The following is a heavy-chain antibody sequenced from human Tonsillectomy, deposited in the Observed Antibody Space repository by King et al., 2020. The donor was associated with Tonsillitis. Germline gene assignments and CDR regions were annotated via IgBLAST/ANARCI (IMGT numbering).Heavy chain of an antibody. CDR1: GFTFRSYA. J-gene: IGHJ4*02. CDR2: ISGSGYKT. Sequence: VQLVESGGGLVQPGGPLRLSCAASGFTFRSYALSWVRQSPGKGLQWVSAISGSGYKTYSIDSVKGRFTISRDNSKNTVSLQMNSLTAEDTGVYYCVREMLTGSCADYWGQGTLVTVSS. V-gene: IGHV3-23*04. CDR3: VREMLTGSCADY. D-gene: IGHD2-15*01.